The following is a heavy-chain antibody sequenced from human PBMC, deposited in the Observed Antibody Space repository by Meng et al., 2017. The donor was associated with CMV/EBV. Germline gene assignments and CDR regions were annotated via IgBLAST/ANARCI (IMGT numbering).Heavy chain of an antibody. CDR3: ARTGEYPTFDY. Sequence: QWRLQGPGPGLWKPSTTLSLTFNVPGGSISSGDYYWSWIRQPPGKGLEWIGYIYYSGSTYYNPSLKSRVTISVDTSKNQFSLKLSSVTAADTAVYYCARTGEYPTFDYWGQGTLVTVSS. V-gene: IGHV4-30-4*08. J-gene: IGHJ4*02. D-gene: IGHD2/OR15-2a*01. CDR2: IYYSGST. CDR1: GGSISSGDYY.